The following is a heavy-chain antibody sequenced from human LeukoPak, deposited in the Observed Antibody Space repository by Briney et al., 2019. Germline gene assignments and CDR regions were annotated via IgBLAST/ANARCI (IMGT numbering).Heavy chain of an antibody. J-gene: IGHJ1*01. D-gene: IGHD6-13*01. CDR3: ARESTAGYNSSWYGFRN. CDR2: INQDGSEK. V-gene: IGHV3-7*01. CDR1: GFTFSGYW. Sequence: GGSLRLSCAAPGFTFSGYWMSWVRQAPGKGLEWVANINQDGSEKYYVDSVKGRFTISRDNAKNSLFLQMGSLRVEDTAVYYCARESTAGYNSSWYGFRNWGQGTLVSVSS.